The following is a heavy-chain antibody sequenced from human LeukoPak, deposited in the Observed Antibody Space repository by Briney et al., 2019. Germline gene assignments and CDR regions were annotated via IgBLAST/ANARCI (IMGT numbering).Heavy chain of an antibody. CDR1: GFTFLNAW. J-gene: IGHJ4*02. Sequence: GGSLRLSCAASGFTFLNAWMSWVRQAPGKGLEWIGRIQNKADGGTTEYGEPVNGRFTISRDDSKNTLFLQMNGLKTEDTAVYYCAREVMYSFDFWGQGALVTVSS. CDR3: AREVMYSFDF. CDR2: IQNKADGGTT. V-gene: IGHV3-15*01. D-gene: IGHD3-16*01.